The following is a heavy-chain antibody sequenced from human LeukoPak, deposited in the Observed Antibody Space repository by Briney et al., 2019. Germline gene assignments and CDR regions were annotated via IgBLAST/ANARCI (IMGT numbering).Heavy chain of an antibody. V-gene: IGHV1-18*01. D-gene: IGHD1-7*01. CDR2: ISTYNGNA. CDR1: GYTFSTYG. Sequence: GASVKVSCKTSGYTFSTYGITWARQAPGQGLEWMGWISTYNGNANYAEKLQGRATMTTDTSTRTAYMELSSLRSEDTAVYYCAREFGLELLQMGYWGQGTLVTVSS. J-gene: IGHJ4*02. CDR3: AREFGLELLQMGY.